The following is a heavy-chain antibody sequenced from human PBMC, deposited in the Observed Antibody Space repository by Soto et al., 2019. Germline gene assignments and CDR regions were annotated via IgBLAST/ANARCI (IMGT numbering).Heavy chain of an antibody. CDR1: GFTFDDYA. V-gene: IGHV3-9*01. J-gene: IGHJ6*02. D-gene: IGHD6-6*01. CDR3: AKDNSVHQLAYGMDV. CDR2: ISWNSGSI. Sequence: EVQLVESGGGLVQPGRSLRLSCAASGFTFDDYAMHWVRQAPGKGLEWVSGISWNSGSIGYADSVKGRFTISRDNAKNSLYLQMNSLRAEDTALYYCAKDNSVHQLAYGMDVWGQGTTVTVSS.